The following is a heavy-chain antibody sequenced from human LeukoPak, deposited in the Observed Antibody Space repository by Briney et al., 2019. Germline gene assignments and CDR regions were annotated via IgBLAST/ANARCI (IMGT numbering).Heavy chain of an antibody. J-gene: IGHJ5*02. CDR1: EYTFTDYA. CDR2: INTGNGNT. D-gene: IGHD2-15*01. V-gene: IGHV1-3*04. CDR3: ARDRVVGLAPFDP. Sequence: ASVKVSCKASEYTFTDYAMHWVRQAPGQRLEWMGWINTGNGNTRYSEKFQGRVTITMDTSASTAYMELSSLRSEDTAVYYCARDRVVGLAPFDPWGQGTLVTVSS.